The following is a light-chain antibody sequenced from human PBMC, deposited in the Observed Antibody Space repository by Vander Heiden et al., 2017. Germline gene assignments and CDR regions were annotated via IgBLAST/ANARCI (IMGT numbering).Light chain of an antibody. CDR1: SSNVGDQG. J-gene: IGLJ3*02. V-gene: IGLV10-54*01. CDR3: SGWDSSIRVGV. CDR2: RNN. Sequence: HARLPQPPSVSTPLLQTATKTGTGNSSNVGDQGAAWRQQHQGNRPKLLSHRNNDRPSGISERVCASRSGNKDTRTITGLQPEDEADDDCSGWDSSIRVGVCGGGTKLTVV.